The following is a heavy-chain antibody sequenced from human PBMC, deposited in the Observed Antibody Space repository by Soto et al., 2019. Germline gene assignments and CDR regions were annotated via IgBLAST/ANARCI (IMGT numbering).Heavy chain of an antibody. D-gene: IGHD3-10*01. J-gene: IGHJ4*02. CDR3: AGYGSGRRGNAFDY. V-gene: IGHV1-69*01. CDR1: GGTFSSYA. Sequence: QVQLVQSGAEVKKPGSSVKVSCKASGGTFSSYAISWVRQAPGQGLEWLGRILAIFGTANYAQKFQGRLTITADESTSTAYMEPSSLRSEDTAVYSCAGYGSGRRGNAFDYWGQGTLVTVSS. CDR2: ILAIFGTA.